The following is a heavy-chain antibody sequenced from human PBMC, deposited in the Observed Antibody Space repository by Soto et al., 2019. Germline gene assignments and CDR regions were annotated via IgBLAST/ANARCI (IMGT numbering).Heavy chain of an antibody. CDR3: AKDLWELAYYFDY. V-gene: IGHV3-30*18. Sequence: QVQLVESGGGVVQPGRSLRLSFEASGFTFSGYGLHWVRQAPGKGLEWVAVISYDGSNKNYADSVKGRFTISRDNSKNTLYLQMNSLRAEDTAVYYCAKDLWELAYYFDYWGQGTLVTVSS. CDR1: GFTFSGYG. CDR2: ISYDGSNK. J-gene: IGHJ4*02. D-gene: IGHD1-26*01.